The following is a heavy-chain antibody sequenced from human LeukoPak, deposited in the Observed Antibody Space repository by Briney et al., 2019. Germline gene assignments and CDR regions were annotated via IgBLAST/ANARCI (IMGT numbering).Heavy chain of an antibody. CDR3: ARAPATYDSSGYYPEYFQH. CDR1: GGSISSGGYY. Sequence: SQTLSLTCTVSGGSISSGGYYWSWIRQPPGKGLEWIGYIYHSGSTYYNPSLKSRVTISVDRSKNQFSLKLSSVTAADTAVYYCARAPATYDSSGYYPEYFQHWGQGTLVTVSS. V-gene: IGHV4-30-2*01. J-gene: IGHJ1*01. D-gene: IGHD3-22*01. CDR2: IYHSGST.